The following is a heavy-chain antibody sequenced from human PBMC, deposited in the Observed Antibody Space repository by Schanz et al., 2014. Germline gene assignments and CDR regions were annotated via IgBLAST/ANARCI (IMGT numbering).Heavy chain of an antibody. CDR3: ARVGRSSSSPHGSSGDY. CDR2: IYFNGIT. D-gene: IGHD6-6*01. J-gene: IGHJ4*02. V-gene: IGHV4-31*03. CDR1: GDSISSGSYY. Sequence: QVQLQESGPGLVRPSQTLSLTCTVSGDSISSGSYYWSWIRQHPGKGLEWIGYIYFNGITYYKSSLKARLIISVDTSKNQFSLKLSSVTAADTAVYYCARVGRSSSSPHGSSGDYWGQGTLVTVSS.